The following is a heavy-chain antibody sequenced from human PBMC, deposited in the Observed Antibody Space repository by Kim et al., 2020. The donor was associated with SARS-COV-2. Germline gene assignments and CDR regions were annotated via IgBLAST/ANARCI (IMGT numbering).Heavy chain of an antibody. D-gene: IGHD6-13*01. CDR3: ARVGSSSWNFDY. Sequence: YVDSVKGRFTISRDNAQNSRYLEMNSLRAEGTAEYYCARVGSSSWNFDYWGQGTLVTVSS. J-gene: IGHJ4*02. V-gene: IGHV3-7*03.